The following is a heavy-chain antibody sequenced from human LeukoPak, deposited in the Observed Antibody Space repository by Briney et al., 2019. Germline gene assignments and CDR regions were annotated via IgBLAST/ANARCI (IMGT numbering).Heavy chain of an antibody. CDR2: IGSKAHGGTT. V-gene: IGHV3-49*04. CDR3: AREGRYSYGYGYFDS. CDR1: GFTFGDYA. Sequence: GGSLRLSCTASGFTFGDYANSWVRQAPGKGLEWIGFIGSKAHGGTTEYAASVKGRFTISRDDSKSVAYLQMNSLKIEDTAVFYCAREGRYSYGYGYFDSWGQGTLVTVSS. D-gene: IGHD5-18*01. J-gene: IGHJ4*02.